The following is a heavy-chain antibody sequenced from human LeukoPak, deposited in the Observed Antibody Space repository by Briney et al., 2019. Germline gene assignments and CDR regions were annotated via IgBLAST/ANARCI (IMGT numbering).Heavy chain of an antibody. J-gene: IGHJ4*02. CDR1: GYTFTGYY. CDR2: INPKSGGT. V-gene: IGHV1-2*04. D-gene: IGHD3-22*01. Sequence: ASVKVSCKASGYTFTGYYMHWVRQAPGQGLEWMGWINPKSGGTNFAQKFQGWVTMTRDTSISTAYMELSRLRSDDTAVYYCAVDRSGYYDYWGQGTLVTVSS. CDR3: AVDRSGYYDY.